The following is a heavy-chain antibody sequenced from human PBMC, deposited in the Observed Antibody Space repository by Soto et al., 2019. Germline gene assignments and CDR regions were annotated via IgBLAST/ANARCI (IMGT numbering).Heavy chain of an antibody. CDR3: ARIWEYGGDYFDY. D-gene: IGHD1-26*01. CDR1: GFSLSNARMG. J-gene: IGHJ4*02. CDR2: IFSNDEK. Sequence: QVTLKESGPVLVKPTETLTLTCTVSGFSLSNARMGVSWIRQPPGKALEWLAHIFSNDEKSYSTSLKSRLTISKDTSKSQVVLTMTNIDPVDTATYYCARIWEYGGDYFDYWGQGTLVTVSS. V-gene: IGHV2-26*01.